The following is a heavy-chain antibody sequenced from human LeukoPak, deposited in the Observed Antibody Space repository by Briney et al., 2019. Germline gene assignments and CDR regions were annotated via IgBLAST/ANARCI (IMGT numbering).Heavy chain of an antibody. CDR1: GFTFSSYS. Sequence: PGGSLRLSCAASGFTFSSYSMNWVRQAPGKGLEWVSSISSSSSYIYYADSVKGRFTISRDNAKNSLYLQMNSLRAEDTAVYYCAGRDFGVVIGRMGSYYFDYWGQGTLVTVSS. CDR2: ISSSSSYI. D-gene: IGHD3-3*01. J-gene: IGHJ4*02. V-gene: IGHV3-21*06. CDR3: AGRDFGVVIGRMGSYYFDY.